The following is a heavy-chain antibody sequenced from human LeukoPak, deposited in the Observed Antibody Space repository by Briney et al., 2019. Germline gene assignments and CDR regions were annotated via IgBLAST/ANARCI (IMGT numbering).Heavy chain of an antibody. V-gene: IGHV4-59*01. Sequence: KPSETLSLNCTVSGGSISSYYWGWIRQPPGEGLGWIGYIYYSGSTNYNPSLKSRVTISVDTSKNQFSLKLSSVTAADTAVYYCARYSGSPNWYYYYYMDVWGKGTTVTVSS. CDR1: GGSISSYY. CDR3: ARYSGSPNWYYYYYMDV. J-gene: IGHJ6*03. CDR2: IYYSGST. D-gene: IGHD1-26*01.